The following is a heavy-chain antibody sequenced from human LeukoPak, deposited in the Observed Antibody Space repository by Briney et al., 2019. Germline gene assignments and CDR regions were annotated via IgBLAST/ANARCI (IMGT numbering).Heavy chain of an antibody. CDR3: VKGINWGHYYYGMDV. CDR2: ISYDGSNK. V-gene: IGHV3-30*14. CDR1: GFTFSSYA. J-gene: IGHJ6*02. Sequence: GGSLRLSCAASGFTFSSYAMHWVRQAPGKGLEWVAVISYDGSNKYYADSVKGRFTISRDNSKNTLYLQMSGLRAEDTAVYYCVKGINWGHYYYGMDVWGQGTTVTVSS. D-gene: IGHD7-27*01.